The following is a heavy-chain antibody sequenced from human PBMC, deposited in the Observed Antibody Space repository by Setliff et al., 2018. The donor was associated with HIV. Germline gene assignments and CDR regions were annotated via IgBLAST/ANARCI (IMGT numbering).Heavy chain of an antibody. D-gene: IGHD1-26*01. CDR3: ARTPARKGRGVYYFDY. J-gene: IGHJ4*02. V-gene: IGHV1-8*02. CDR2: MNPNSGNT. Sequence: ASVKVSCKASGYTFTIYDINWVRQATGQGLEWMGWMNPNSGNTGYAQKFQGRVTMTRNTSISTAYMELSSLRSEDTAVYYCARTPARKGRGVYYFDYWGQGTLVTVSS. CDR1: GYTFTIYD.